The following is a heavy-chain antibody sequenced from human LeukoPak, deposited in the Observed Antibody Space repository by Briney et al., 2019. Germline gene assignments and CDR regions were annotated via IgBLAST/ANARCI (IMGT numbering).Heavy chain of an antibody. D-gene: IGHD4/OR15-4a*01. V-gene: IGHV1-2*02. Sequence: ASVKVSCKASGYTFTGYYMHWVRQAPGQGLEWMGWINPNSGGTNYAQKFQGRVTMTRDTSISTDYMELSRLRSDDTAVYYCARVDDYDYATSMDVWGKGTTVTVSS. J-gene: IGHJ6*04. CDR1: GYTFTGYY. CDR3: ARVDDYDYATSMDV. CDR2: INPNSGGT.